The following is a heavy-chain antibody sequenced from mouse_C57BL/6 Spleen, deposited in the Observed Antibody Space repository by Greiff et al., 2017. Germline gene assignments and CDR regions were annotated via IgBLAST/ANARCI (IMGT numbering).Heavy chain of an antibody. D-gene: IGHD1-1*01. CDR2: INYDGSST. J-gene: IGHJ2*01. Sequence: EVHLLESEGGLVQPGSSMKLSCTASGFTFSDYYMAWVRQVPEKGLEWVANINYDGSSTYYLDSLKSRFIISRDNAKNILYLQMSSLKSEDTATYYCARDHPATFDYWGQGTTLTVSS. V-gene: IGHV5-16*01. CDR3: ARDHPATFDY. CDR1: GFTFSDYY.